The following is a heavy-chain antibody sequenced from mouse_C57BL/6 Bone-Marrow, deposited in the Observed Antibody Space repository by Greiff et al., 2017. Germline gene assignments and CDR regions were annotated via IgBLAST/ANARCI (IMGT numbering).Heavy chain of an antibody. CDR1: GYTFTSYG. CDR2: IYPRSGNT. J-gene: IGHJ4*01. D-gene: IGHD2-3*01. V-gene: IGHV1-81*01. CDR3: ARLIYDGYLYYAMDY. Sequence: QVQLQQSGAELARPGASVKLSCKASGYTFTSYGISWVKQRTGQGLEWIGEIYPRSGNTYYNEKLKGKATLTADKSSSPAYMALRSLTTEDSAVYFCARLIYDGYLYYAMDYWGQGTSVTVSS.